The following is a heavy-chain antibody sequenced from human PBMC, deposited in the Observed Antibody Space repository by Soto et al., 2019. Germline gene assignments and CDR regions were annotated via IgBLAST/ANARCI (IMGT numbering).Heavy chain of an antibody. J-gene: IGHJ4*02. CDR3: AREGNYHEF. CDR1: GFPFGIYT. D-gene: IGHD1-7*01. Sequence: EVQLVESGGALVKPGGSLKLSCETSGFPFGIYTMNWVRQAPGKGLEWVSSISSSGIYIDYADSVEERFPISRDNAKNSVFLEITSLRVDDTAVYYCAREGNYHEFGGQGNLGTVSS. CDR2: ISSSGIYI. V-gene: IGHV3-21*01.